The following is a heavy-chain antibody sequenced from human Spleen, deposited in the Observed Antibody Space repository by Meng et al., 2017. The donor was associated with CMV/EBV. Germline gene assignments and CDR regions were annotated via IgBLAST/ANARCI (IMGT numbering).Heavy chain of an antibody. CDR1: GFTLSSYE. V-gene: IGHV3-48*03. CDR2: ISSSGSTI. CDR3: AKATYGGAYYFDY. D-gene: IGHD4-17*01. J-gene: IGHJ4*02. Sequence: GGSLRLSCAASGFTLSSYEINWVRQAPGKGLEWVSYISSSGSTIYYADSVKGRFTISRDNSKNTLYLQMNSLRAEDTALYYCAKATYGGAYYFDYWGQGTLVTVSS.